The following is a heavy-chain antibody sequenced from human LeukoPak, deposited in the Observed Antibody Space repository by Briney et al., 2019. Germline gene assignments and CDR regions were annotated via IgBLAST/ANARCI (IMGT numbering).Heavy chain of an antibody. CDR1: GFTVSGNY. V-gene: IGHV3-66*02. CDR3: ATRYCSGTSCFRGAFDV. J-gene: IGHJ3*01. CDR2: IYSGGDT. Sequence: GGSLRLSCAASGFTVSGNYKRWVRQAPGKGLEWVSLIYSGGDTYYADSVKGRFTISRDNSQNTLYLQMNNLRPDDTAVYYCATRYCSGTSCFRGAFDVWGQGTMVTVSS. D-gene: IGHD2-2*01.